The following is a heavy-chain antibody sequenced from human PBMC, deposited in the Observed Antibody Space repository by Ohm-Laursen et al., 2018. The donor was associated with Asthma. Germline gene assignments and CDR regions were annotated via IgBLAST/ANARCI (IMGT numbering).Heavy chain of an antibody. J-gene: IGHJ4*02. Sequence: SLRLSCAAPGFTFRTYAMTWVRQAPGKGLAWVSTITGSGGSTYYADSVKGRFTISRDNSKNTLYLQMSSLRADDTAVYYCAKEDAAWNARDYWGQGTLVTVSS. D-gene: IGHD1-1*01. V-gene: IGHV3-23*01. CDR1: GFTFRTYA. CDR3: AKEDAAWNARDY. CDR2: ITGSGGST.